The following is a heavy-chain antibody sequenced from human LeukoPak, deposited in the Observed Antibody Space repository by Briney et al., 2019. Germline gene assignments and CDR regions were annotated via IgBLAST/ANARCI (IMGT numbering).Heavy chain of an antibody. CDR2: IIPILGIA. Sequence: GASVKVSCKASGYTFTSYGISWVRQAPGQGLEWMGRIIPILGIANYAQKFQGRVTITADKSTSTAYMELSSLRSEDTAVYYCARDHASRGVILRYYYYGMDVWGQGTTVTVSS. J-gene: IGHJ6*02. V-gene: IGHV1-69*04. D-gene: IGHD3-10*01. CDR1: GYTFTSYG. CDR3: ARDHASRGVILRYYYYGMDV.